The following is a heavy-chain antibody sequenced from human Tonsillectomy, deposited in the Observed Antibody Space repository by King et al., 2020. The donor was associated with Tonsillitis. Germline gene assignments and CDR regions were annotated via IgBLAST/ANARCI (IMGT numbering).Heavy chain of an antibody. V-gene: IGHV3-33*01. CDR2: IWYDGSYDGSNE. CDR3: AREESLGFDY. CDR1: GFTLSSYA. J-gene: IGHJ4*02. Sequence: QLVESGGGVVQPGRSLSLSCAAAGFTLSSYAIHWVRQAPGKGLEWVAVIWYDGSYDGSNEYYAESVKGRFTISRDNSKNTLYLQMNSLRGADTAVYYCAREESLGFDYWGQGTLVTVSS.